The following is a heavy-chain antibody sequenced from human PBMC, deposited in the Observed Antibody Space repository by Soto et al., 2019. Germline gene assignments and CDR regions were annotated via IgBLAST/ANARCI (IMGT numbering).Heavy chain of an antibody. V-gene: IGHV3-66*01. Sequence: EVHLVESGGGLVQPGGSLRLSCAASGFTVSSNYMSWVRQAPGKGLEWVSVIYSGGRTYYAESVRGRFTTSRDNSKNTLDPEMNGLRDEDTAVYYCAGSSIYNRRDYWGQGALVTVSS. CDR3: AGSSIYNRRDY. CDR1: GFTVSSNY. J-gene: IGHJ4*02. D-gene: IGHD3-10*01. CDR2: IYSGGRT.